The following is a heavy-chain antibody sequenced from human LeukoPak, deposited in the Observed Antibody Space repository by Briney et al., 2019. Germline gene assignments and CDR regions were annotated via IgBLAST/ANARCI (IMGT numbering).Heavy chain of an antibody. CDR2: IYWDDDK. J-gene: IGHJ5*02. V-gene: IGHV2-5*02. CDR1: GFSLSTSGVG. D-gene: IGHD3-10*01. CDR3: AHYPWFGELSYNWFDP. Sequence: SGPTLVKPTQTLTLTCTFSGFSLSTSGVGVGWIRQPPGKALEWLALIYWDDDKRYSPSLKSRLTITKDTSKNQVVLTMTNMDPVDTATYYCAHYPWFGELSYNWFDPWGQGTLVTVSS.